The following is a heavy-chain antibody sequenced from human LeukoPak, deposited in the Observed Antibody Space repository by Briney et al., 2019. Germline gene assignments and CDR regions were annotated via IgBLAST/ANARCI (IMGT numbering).Heavy chain of an antibody. Sequence: GGSLRLSCAASGFTLSSYWMSWVRQAPGKGLEWVANIKQDGSEKYYVDSVKGRFTISRDNAKNSLYLQMNSLRAEDTAVYYCATEGAANAYWGQGTLVTVSS. J-gene: IGHJ4*02. D-gene: IGHD1-26*01. CDR2: IKQDGSEK. CDR1: GFTLSSYW. CDR3: ATEGAANAY. V-gene: IGHV3-7*01.